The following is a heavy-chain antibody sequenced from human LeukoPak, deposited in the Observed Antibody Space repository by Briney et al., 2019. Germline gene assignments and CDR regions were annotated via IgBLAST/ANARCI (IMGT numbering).Heavy chain of an antibody. Sequence: GESLKISCRGSGHDFSDYWIGWVRQMPGKGLEWMGIIYPGDSDTRYSPSFQGQVTISADKSISTAYLQWSSLKASDTAMYYCARRDSSGYFGPIDFWGQGTLVTVSS. CDR2: IYPGDSDT. V-gene: IGHV5-51*01. D-gene: IGHD3-22*01. CDR3: ARRDSSGYFGPIDF. J-gene: IGHJ4*02. CDR1: GHDFSDYW.